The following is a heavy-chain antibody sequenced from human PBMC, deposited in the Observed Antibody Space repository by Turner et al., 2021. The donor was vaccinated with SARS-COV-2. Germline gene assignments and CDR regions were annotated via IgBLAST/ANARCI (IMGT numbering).Heavy chain of an antibody. Sequence: QVQLVESGGGVVQPGRSLRLPCSASGFSFSSYAMHWVRQAPGKGLEWVAVISYDESDKYYADSVKGRFIITRDNSKNTLYLKMNSLRAEDTAVYYCARATYLLGYCANGVCYPDYWGQGTLVTVSS. CDR1: GFSFSSYA. CDR2: ISYDESDK. J-gene: IGHJ4*02. V-gene: IGHV3-30-3*01. D-gene: IGHD2-8*01. CDR3: ARATYLLGYCANGVCYPDY.